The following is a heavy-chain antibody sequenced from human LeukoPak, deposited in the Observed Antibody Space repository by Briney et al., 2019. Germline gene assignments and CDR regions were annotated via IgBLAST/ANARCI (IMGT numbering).Heavy chain of an antibody. Sequence: ASVKVSCKASGYTFTGYFMHWVRQAPGQGLEWMGWINPNSGGTNYAQKFQGRVTMTRDTSISTAYMELSRLRSDDTAVYYCASPRNYYDSSGYAFDIWGQGTMVTVSS. J-gene: IGHJ3*02. CDR1: GYTFTGYF. D-gene: IGHD3-22*01. V-gene: IGHV1-2*02. CDR2: INPNSGGT. CDR3: ASPRNYYDSSGYAFDI.